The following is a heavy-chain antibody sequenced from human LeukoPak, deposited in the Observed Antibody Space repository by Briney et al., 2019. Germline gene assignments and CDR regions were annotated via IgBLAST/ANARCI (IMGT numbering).Heavy chain of an antibody. Sequence: ASVKVSCKASGYTFRSYEINWVRQAPGQGLEWVGWIHANSGKTGYAQKFQGRVTMTRHTSTETAFMELSCLKFDDTAIFYCARGHYGGNRYFDIWGQGTLVTVSS. CDR1: GYTFRSYE. D-gene: IGHD4-23*01. V-gene: IGHV1-8*01. CDR2: IHANSGKT. J-gene: IGHJ4*02. CDR3: ARGHYGGNRYFDI.